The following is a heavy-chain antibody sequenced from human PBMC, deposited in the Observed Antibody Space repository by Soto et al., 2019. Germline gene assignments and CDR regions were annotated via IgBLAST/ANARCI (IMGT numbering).Heavy chain of an antibody. D-gene: IGHD6-13*01. CDR1: GGSISGYY. J-gene: IGHJ4*02. V-gene: IGHV4-59*01. CDR3: ARGSAAGTQSPFDF. Sequence: VQLQESGPGLVKPSETLSLTCTVSGGSISGYYWSWIRQSPGKGLEWIGYIHYSGSTNYNPSLKSRVTISVDTSKTQLSLKLSSVTAADTAVYYCARGSAAGTQSPFDFWGQGTLVTVSS. CDR2: IHYSGST.